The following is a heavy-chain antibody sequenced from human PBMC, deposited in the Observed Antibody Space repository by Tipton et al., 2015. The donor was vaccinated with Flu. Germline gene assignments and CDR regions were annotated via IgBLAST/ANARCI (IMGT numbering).Heavy chain of an antibody. CDR2: IYYSGST. Sequence: TLSLTCTVSGGSISSYYWGWIRQPPGKGLEWIGYIYYSGSTNYNPSLKSRVTISVDTSKNQFSLKLSSVTAADTAVYYCARDRGGYYYYYMDVWGKGTTVTVSS. CDR3: ARDRGGYYYYYMDV. J-gene: IGHJ6*03. V-gene: IGHV4-59*01. D-gene: IGHD3-10*01. CDR1: GGSISSYY.